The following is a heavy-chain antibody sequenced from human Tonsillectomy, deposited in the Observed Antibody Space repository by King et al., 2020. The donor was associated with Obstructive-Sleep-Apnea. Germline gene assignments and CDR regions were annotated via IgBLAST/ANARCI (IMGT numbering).Heavy chain of an antibody. V-gene: IGHV4-59*08. CDR3: ARLGDGYKIDY. CDR2: IYYSGNT. J-gene: IGHJ4*02. D-gene: IGHD5-24*01. CDR1: GGSISSYY. Sequence: MQLQESGPGLVKPSETLSLTCPVSGGSISSYYWSWIRQPPGKGLEWIGYIYYSGNTNYNPSLKSRVTISADTSKNRFSLKLSSVTAADTAVYYCARLGDGYKIDYWGQGILVTVSS.